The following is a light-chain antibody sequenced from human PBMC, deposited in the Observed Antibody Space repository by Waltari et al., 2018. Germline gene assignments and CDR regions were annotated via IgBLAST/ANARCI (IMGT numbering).Light chain of an antibody. CDR1: SSDVGGYNY. CDR3: HSHTSSITTVI. CDR2: EVP. Sequence: QSALTQPASVSGSPGQSITISCTGTSSDVGGYNYVSWYQHHPGKAPQPIFQEVPNRPPGVSTRFSGSTSGNTASLTISGLQAEDEADYYCHSHTSSITTVIFGGGTKLTV. V-gene: IGLV2-14*01. J-gene: IGLJ2*01.